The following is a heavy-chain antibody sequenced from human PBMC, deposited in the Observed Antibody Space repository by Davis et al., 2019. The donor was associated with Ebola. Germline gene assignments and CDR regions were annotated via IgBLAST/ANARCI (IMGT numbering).Heavy chain of an antibody. CDR2: IKQDGSEK. V-gene: IGHV3-7*01. J-gene: IGHJ4*02. Sequence: GESLKISCAASGFTFSSYWMSWVRQAPGKGLEWVANIKQDGSEKYYVDSVKGRFTISRENAKNSLYLQMNSLRAGDTAVYYCAKSHCSGGSCPYYFDFWGQGTQVTVSS. CDR1: GFTFSSYW. CDR3: AKSHCSGGSCPYYFDF. D-gene: IGHD2-15*01.